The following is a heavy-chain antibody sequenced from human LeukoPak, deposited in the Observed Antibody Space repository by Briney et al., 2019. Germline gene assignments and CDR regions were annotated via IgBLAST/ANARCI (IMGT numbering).Heavy chain of an antibody. CDR3: ARDRPVVAEEYYYYYYGMDV. Sequence: SVRVSCKASGGTFSSDAISWVRQAPGQGLEWMGRIIPIFGIANYAQKFQGRVTITADKSTSTAYMELSSLRSEDTAVYYCARDRPVVAEEYYYYYYGMDVWGQGTTVTVSS. D-gene: IGHD3-22*01. V-gene: IGHV1-69*04. CDR2: IIPIFGIA. CDR1: GGTFSSDA. J-gene: IGHJ6*02.